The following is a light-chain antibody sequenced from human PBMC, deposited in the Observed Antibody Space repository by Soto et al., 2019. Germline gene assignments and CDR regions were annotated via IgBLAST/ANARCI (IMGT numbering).Light chain of an antibody. J-gene: IGKJ4*01. CDR2: ASS. V-gene: IGKV1-27*01. CDR1: QGISNY. Sequence: DIQMTQSPSSLSASVGDRVTITCRASQGISNYLAWYQQKPGKVPKLLIYASSTLQSGVPSRFSGSGSGTDFTLTISSLQPEDVATHYCQKYKSAPSLTFGGGTKVEIK. CDR3: QKYKSAPSLT.